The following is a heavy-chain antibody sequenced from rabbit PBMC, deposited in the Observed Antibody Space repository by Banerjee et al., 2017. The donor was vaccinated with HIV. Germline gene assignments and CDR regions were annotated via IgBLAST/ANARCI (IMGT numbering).Heavy chain of an antibody. J-gene: IGHJ4*01. CDR3: ARANGSGYYWGYFNL. V-gene: IGHV1S45*01. CDR2: IYAGSSGST. Sequence: QELLVESGGGLVQPGGSLKLSCKASGIDFSSYGVSWVRQAPGKGLEWIACIYAGSSGSTYYASWAKGRFTISETSSTTVTLQMTSLTAADTATYFCARANGSGYYWGYFNLWGPGTLVTVS. CDR1: GIDFSSYG. D-gene: IGHD1-1*01.